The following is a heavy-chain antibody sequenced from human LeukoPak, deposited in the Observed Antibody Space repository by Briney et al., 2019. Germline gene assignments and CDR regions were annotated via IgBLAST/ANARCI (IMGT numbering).Heavy chain of an antibody. J-gene: IGHJ4*02. CDR1: GGSISSISYY. D-gene: IGHD3-3*01. CDR3: ARARGARLPFWSGYYGVFDY. V-gene: IGHV4-39*07. CDR2: IYYSGST. Sequence: PSETLSLTCTVSGGSISSISYYWGWIRQPPGKGLEWIGSIYYSGSTYDNPSLKSRVTISVDTSKNQFSLKLSSVTAADTAVYYCARARGARLPFWSGYYGVFDYWGQGTLVTVSS.